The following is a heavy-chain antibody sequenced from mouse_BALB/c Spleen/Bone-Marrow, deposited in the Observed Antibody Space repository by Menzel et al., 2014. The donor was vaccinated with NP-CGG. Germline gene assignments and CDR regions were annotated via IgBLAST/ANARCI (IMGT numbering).Heavy chain of an antibody. CDR1: GYAFNNYL. V-gene: IGHV1-54*01. CDR3: ARCLTGTSAMDY. Sequence: QVHVKQSGAELVRPGTSVKVSCKASGYAFNNYLIEWVKQRPGQGLEWIGVINPGSGGTKYNEKFKGKATLTADKSSSTAYMQLSSLTSDDSAVYFCARCLTGTSAMDYWGQGTSVTASS. CDR2: INPGSGGT. D-gene: IGHD4-1*01. J-gene: IGHJ4*01.